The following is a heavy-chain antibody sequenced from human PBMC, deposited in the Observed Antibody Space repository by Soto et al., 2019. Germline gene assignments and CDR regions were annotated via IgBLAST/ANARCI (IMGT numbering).Heavy chain of an antibody. CDR2: IHHSGST. J-gene: IGHJ1*01. Sequence: QVQLQESGPGLVKASQTLSLTCNVSGGSISSGGYXWTWIRQHPGKGLEWIGNIHHSGSTFYNPSLKSRVSISVDTSKNQFSLKLSSVTAADTAVYFCVRGVLSWGQGTLVTVSS. D-gene: IGHD3-10*01. CDR1: GGSISSGGYX. CDR3: VRGVLS. V-gene: IGHV4-31*03.